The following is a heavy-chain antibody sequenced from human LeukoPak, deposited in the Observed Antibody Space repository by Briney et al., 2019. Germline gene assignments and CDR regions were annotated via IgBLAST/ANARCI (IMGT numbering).Heavy chain of an antibody. J-gene: IGHJ4*02. Sequence: PSETLSLTCTVSGGSISSYYWSWIRQPPGKGLEWIGYIYYSGSTNYNPSLKSRVTISVDTSKNQFSLKLSSVTAADTAVYYCARDQAGVFDYWGQGTLVTVSS. D-gene: IGHD6-19*01. CDR3: ARDQAGVFDY. CDR2: IYYSGST. CDR1: GGSISSYY. V-gene: IGHV4-59*12.